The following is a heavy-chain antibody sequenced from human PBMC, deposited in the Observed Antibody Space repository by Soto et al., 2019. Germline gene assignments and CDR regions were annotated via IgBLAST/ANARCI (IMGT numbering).Heavy chain of an antibody. D-gene: IGHD6-25*01. V-gene: IGHV3-74*01. CDR2: IDSDGSST. J-gene: IGHJ6*01. Sequence: EVQLVASGGGVVQPGGSLRLSCAASGFTFRRYWMHWVRQVPGKGLVWVSRIDSDGSSTNYADAVKGRFTISSENAKNTVYLQMTSLRTENTGVYYCASAVEAAGMDLYCSGFDAWGQGTTVTVSS. CDR3: ASAVEAAGMDLYCSGFDA. CDR1: GFTFRRYW.